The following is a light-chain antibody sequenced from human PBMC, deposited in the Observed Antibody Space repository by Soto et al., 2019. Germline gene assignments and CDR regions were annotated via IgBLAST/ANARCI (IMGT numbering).Light chain of an antibody. V-gene: IGLV2-11*01. J-gene: IGLJ1*01. Sequence: QSALTQPRSVSGSPGQSVTISCTGTSSDVGGYNYVSWYQQHPGKAPKVMIYDVSERPSGVPDRFSGSKSANTASLTISGVQSEDEPDYYCCSYAGSPRNVFGTGTKVTVL. CDR2: DVS. CDR1: SSDVGGYNY. CDR3: CSYAGSPRNV.